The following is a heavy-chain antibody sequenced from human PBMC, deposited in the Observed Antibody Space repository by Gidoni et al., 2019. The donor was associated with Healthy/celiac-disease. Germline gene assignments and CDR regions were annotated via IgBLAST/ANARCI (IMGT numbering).Heavy chain of an antibody. D-gene: IGHD6-13*01. CDR2: IRSKAYGGTT. Sequence: EVQLVESGGGLVQPGRSLRLSCTASGFPFGAVAMSWVRQAPGKGLEWVGFIRSKAYGGTTEYAASVKGRFTISRDDSKSIAYLQMNSLKTEDTAVYYCTRGPIAAAANYGMDVWGQGTTVTVSS. CDR3: TRGPIAAAANYGMDV. V-gene: IGHV3-49*04. J-gene: IGHJ6*02. CDR1: GFPFGAVA.